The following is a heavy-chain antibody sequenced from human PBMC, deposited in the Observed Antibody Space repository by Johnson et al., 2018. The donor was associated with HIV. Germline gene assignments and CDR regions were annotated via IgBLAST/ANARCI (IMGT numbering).Heavy chain of an antibody. V-gene: IGHV3-30*18. CDR1: GLSFSNFG. D-gene: IGHD2-2*01. J-gene: IGHJ3*02. CDR2: ISFDGNLK. CDR3: AKIPAALPLDAFDI. Sequence: QVQLVESGGGVVQPGKSLTLSCVGSGLSFSNFGIHWVRQAPGKGPEWVAVISFDGNLKKYADSVKGRFTISIDNSKNTLYLQMNSLRAEDTAVYSCAKIPAALPLDAFDIWGQGTMVTVSS.